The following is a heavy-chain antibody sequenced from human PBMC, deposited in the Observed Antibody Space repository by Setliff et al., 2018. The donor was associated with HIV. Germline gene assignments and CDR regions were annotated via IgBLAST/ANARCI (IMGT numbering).Heavy chain of an antibody. CDR2: IYSGGST. D-gene: IGHD5-18*01. CDR3: ATRIQLCY. Sequence: PGGSLRLSCTASGFTVSNNYMSWVLQAPGKGLEWVSVIYSGGSTYYADSVKGRFTISRDNSKNTLYLQMNSLRADDTAVYYCATRIQLCYWGQGTLVTVSS. V-gene: IGHV3-53*01. J-gene: IGHJ4*02. CDR1: GFTVSNNY.